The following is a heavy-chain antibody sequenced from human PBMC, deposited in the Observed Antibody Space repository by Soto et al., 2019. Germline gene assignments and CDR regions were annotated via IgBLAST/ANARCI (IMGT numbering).Heavy chain of an antibody. V-gene: IGHV3-48*03. CDR1: GFTFSNYE. CDR3: ARDDSSSSRGMDV. CDR2: ISGSGDRI. J-gene: IGHJ6*02. Sequence: AGGSLRLSCAASGFTFSNYEMNWVRQAPGKGLEWVSYISGSGDRIYYADSVKGRLTISRDNAKNSLYLQMNSLRAEDTAVYYCARDDSSSSRGMDVWGQGTTVTVSS. D-gene: IGHD3-22*01.